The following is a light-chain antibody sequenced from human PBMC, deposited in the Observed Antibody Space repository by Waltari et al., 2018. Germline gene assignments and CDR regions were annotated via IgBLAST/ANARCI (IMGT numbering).Light chain of an antibody. CDR2: KAS. CDR1: QSISTW. Sequence: DIQMTQSPSTLSASVGDRVNITCRASQSISTWLAWYQQKPGKAPKLLIYKASSLESGVPSSFSGSRSGTEFTLTISSLQPDDFGTYYCQQYNSYSETFGQGTKVEIK. J-gene: IGKJ1*01. V-gene: IGKV1-5*03. CDR3: QQYNSYSET.